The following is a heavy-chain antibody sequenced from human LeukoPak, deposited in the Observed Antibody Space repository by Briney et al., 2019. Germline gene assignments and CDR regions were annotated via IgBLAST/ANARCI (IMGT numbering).Heavy chain of an antibody. V-gene: IGHV2-5*02. D-gene: IGHD1-1*01. CDR2: IYWDDDK. Sequence: SGPTLVNPTQTLTLTCTFSGFSLSTKGVGVGWIRQPPGKALEWLALIYWDDDKRYSPSLKSRLTITKDTSKNQVVLTMTNMDPVDTATYYCTHRKALEYYFDYWGQGTLVTVSS. CDR1: GFSLSTKGVG. J-gene: IGHJ4*02. CDR3: THRKALEYYFDY.